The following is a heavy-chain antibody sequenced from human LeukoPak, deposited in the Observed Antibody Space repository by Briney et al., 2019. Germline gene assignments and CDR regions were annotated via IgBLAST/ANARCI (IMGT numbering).Heavy chain of an antibody. V-gene: IGHV3-21*01. J-gene: IGHJ4*02. CDR2: ISSSSSYI. D-gene: IGHD1-26*01. Sequence: GGSLRLSCAASGFTFSSYSMYWVRQAPGKGLEWVSSISSSSSYIYYADSVKGRFTISRDNAKNSLYLQMNSLRAEDTAVYYCARDSPTRFAYWGQGTLVTVSS. CDR1: GFTFSSYS. CDR3: ARDSPTRFAY.